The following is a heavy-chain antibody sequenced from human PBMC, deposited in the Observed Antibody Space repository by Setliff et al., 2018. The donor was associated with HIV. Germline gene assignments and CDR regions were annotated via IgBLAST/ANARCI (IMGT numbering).Heavy chain of an antibody. D-gene: IGHD3-3*02. CDR1: GYTFTTYG. Sequence: GASVKVSCKPSGYTFTTYGLSWVRQAPGQGLGWMGWISTYSDETSSSQNLQGRLTMTTDTSTGTAYMELRSLRSDDTAVYYCARGTAPRPASVLEFLEWLFPNWFDPWGQGTLVTVSS. CDR3: ARGTAPRPASVLEFLEWLFPNWFDP. V-gene: IGHV1-18*01. CDR2: ISTYSDET. J-gene: IGHJ5*02.